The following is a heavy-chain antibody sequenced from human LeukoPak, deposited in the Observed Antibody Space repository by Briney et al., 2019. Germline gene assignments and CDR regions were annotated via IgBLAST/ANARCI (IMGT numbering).Heavy chain of an antibody. V-gene: IGHV4-59*01. J-gene: IGHJ5*02. Sequence: PSETLSLTCTVSGGSISSYYWSWIRQPPGKGLEWIGYIYYSGSTNYNPSLKSQAAISVDTSKNQFSLKLSSVTAADTAVYYCARGRYSSSWYGEFDPWGQGTLVTVSS. D-gene: IGHD6-13*01. CDR2: IYYSGST. CDR1: GGSISSYY. CDR3: ARGRYSSSWYGEFDP.